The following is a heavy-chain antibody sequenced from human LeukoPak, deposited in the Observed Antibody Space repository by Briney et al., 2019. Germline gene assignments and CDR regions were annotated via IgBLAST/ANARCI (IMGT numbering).Heavy chain of an antibody. CDR1: GGSIISGNW. CDR2: IYHSGRT. V-gene: IGHV4-4*02. Sequence: SGTLSLTCAVSGGSIISGNWWSWVRQPPGKGLEWIGEIYHSGRTNYNPSLKSRVTISADTSKNQFSLKLYSVTAADTAVYYCATRKLGNDYWGQGTLVTVSS. CDR3: ATRKLGNDY. J-gene: IGHJ4*02. D-gene: IGHD7-27*01.